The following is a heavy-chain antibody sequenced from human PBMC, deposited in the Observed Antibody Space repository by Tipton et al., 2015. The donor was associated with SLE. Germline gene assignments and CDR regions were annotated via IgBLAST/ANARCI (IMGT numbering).Heavy chain of an antibody. V-gene: IGHV4-39*07. CDR1: GASVSSTTYY. Sequence: GLVKPSETLSLTCSVSGASVSSTTYYWAWVRQSPRKGLEWIGNIYHSGSTNYNPSHKSRVTISVDTSKNQFSLRLGSVTAADTAVYYCASSYSGYAYSFDIWGQGTMVTVSS. J-gene: IGHJ3*02. CDR2: IYHSGST. CDR3: ASSYSGYAYSFDI. D-gene: IGHD5-12*01.